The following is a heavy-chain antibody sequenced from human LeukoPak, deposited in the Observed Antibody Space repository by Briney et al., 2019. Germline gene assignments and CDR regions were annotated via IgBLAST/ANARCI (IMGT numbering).Heavy chain of an antibody. CDR1: VFTFSSYA. CDR3: AKDLEVDTAMVDPELDY. V-gene: IGHV3-23*01. Sequence: PGGSLRLSCAASVFTFSSYAMSWVRQAPGKGLEWVSAISGSGGSTYYADSVKGRFTISRDNSKNTLYLQMNSLRAEATAVYYCAKDLEVDTAMVDPELDYWGQGTLVTVSS. CDR2: ISGSGGST. D-gene: IGHD5-18*01. J-gene: IGHJ4*02.